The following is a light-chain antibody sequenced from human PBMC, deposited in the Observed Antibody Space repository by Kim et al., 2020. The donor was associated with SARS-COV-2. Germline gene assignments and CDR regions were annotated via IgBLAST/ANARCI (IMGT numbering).Light chain of an antibody. V-gene: IGKV3-20*01. J-gene: IGKJ4*01. Sequence: EIVLTQSPGTLSLSPGERATLSCRASQSVGASYLAWYHQKSGQAPRLLIYDASSRATGIPDRFSGTGSGTDFTLTISRLEPEDFGVYYCQQYYSSPLTFGGGTKVDIK. CDR1: QSVGASY. CDR2: DAS. CDR3: QQYYSSPLT.